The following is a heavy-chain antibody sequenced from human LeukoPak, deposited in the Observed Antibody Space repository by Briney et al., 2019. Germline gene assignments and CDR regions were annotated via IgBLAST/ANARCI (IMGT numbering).Heavy chain of an antibody. CDR2: IWYDGSNK. Sequence: PGGSLRLSCAASGFTFSSYGMHWVRQAPGKGLEWVAVIWYDGSNKYYADSVKGRFTISRDNSKNTLYLQMNSLRAEDTAVYYCARDTVTKQEAYGMDVWGQGTTVTVSS. V-gene: IGHV3-33*01. D-gene: IGHD4-17*01. CDR3: ARDTVTKQEAYGMDV. J-gene: IGHJ6*02. CDR1: GFTFSSYG.